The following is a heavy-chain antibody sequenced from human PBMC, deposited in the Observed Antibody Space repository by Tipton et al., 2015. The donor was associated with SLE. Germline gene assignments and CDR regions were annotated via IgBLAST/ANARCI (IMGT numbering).Heavy chain of an antibody. V-gene: IGHV5-10-1*01. D-gene: IGHD3-10*01. CDR2: IDPSDSYT. J-gene: IGHJ4*02. Sequence: QLVQSGAEVKKPGESLRISCKGSGYSFTNYWIIWVRQMPGKGLEWMGSIDPSDSYTKYSPSFQGHVTISADKSISTAYLQCSRLEASDTAMYYCARLPTMVRGVSDYWGQGTLVTVSS. CDR3: ARLPTMVRGVSDY. CDR1: GYSFTNYW.